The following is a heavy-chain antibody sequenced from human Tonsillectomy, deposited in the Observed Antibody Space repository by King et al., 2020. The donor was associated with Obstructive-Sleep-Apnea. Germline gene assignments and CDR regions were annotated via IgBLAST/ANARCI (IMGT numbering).Heavy chain of an antibody. Sequence: PLVPSGGGVVPPGRSLRLSCAASGFPFRTYGLPWVRPAPGQGLAWVSLMWSDGRPKYSADSVKGRFTLSSANSQNPLYLQMNSLRAEDTAVYFCARDGESSGWYNAFDILGQGTMVTVSS. CDR1: GFPFRTYG. CDR3: ARDGESSGWYNAFDI. J-gene: IGHJ3*02. CDR2: MWSDGRPK. V-gene: IGHV3-33*01. D-gene: IGHD6-19*01.